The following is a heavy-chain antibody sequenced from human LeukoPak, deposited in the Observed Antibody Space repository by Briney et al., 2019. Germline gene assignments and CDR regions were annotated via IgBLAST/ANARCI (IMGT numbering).Heavy chain of an antibody. CDR2: INHSGST. V-gene: IGHV4-34*01. CDR3: ASAQISPDAFEI. CDR1: GGSFSGYY. Sequence: SETLSLTCAVYGGSFSGYYWSWIRQPPGKGLEWIGEINHSGSTNYNPSLKSRVTIPVDTSKNQFSLKLSSVTAADTAVYYCASAQISPDAFEIWGQGTMVTVSS. J-gene: IGHJ3*02.